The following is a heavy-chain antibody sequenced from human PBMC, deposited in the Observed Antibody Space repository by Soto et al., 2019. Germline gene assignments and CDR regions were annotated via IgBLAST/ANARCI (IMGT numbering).Heavy chain of an antibody. J-gene: IGHJ5*01. D-gene: IGHD2-15*01. V-gene: IGHV3-21*01. CDR3: TRATCNLSPEYWGDGIKDTDS. CDR1: GFALEKYG. Sequence: GEFLRLSCAVSGFALEKYGMNWVRQAPGKGLEWVSSISFSGDYIYYADSVKGRFTISRDNARNSLYLQMNRLGVDDTALYFRTRATCNLSPEYWGDGIKDTDS. CDR2: ISFSGDYI.